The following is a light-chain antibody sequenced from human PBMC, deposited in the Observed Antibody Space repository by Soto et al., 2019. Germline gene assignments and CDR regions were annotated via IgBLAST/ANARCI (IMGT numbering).Light chain of an antibody. J-gene: IGKJ1*01. CDR3: QHYNSYSEA. Sequence: DIQLTQSPSYISPSVEDRVILTCRASQTISSWLAWYQQKPGKAHKLLIYKASTLKSGVPSRFSGSGSGTEFTLTISSLQPDEFATYYCQHYNSYSEAVGQGTKVDIK. V-gene: IGKV1-5*03. CDR1: QTISSW. CDR2: KAS.